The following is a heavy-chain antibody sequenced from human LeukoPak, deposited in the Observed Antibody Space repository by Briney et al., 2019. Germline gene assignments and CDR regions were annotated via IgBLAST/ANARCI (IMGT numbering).Heavy chain of an antibody. Sequence: GASVKVSCTASGYTFTGYYMHGVRQAPGQGLEWMGWINLNSGGTNKAQTSQGRGTMARDTSISTAYMELSRLRSDDTAVYYCARDLNFGGSRIPLSFFDYWGQGTLVTVSS. CDR1: GYTFTGYY. J-gene: IGHJ4*02. CDR3: ARDLNFGGSRIPLSFFDY. D-gene: IGHD3-3*01. CDR2: INLNSGGT. V-gene: IGHV1-2*02.